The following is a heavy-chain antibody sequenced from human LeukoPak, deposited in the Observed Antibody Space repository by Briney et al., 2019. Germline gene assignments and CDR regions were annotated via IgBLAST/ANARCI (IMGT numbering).Heavy chain of an antibody. CDR2: IYHSGST. D-gene: IGHD3-22*01. CDR3: ARGLGYYDSSVGY. V-gene: IGHV4-38-2*02. CDR1: GYSISSGYY. J-gene: IGHJ4*02. Sequence: SETLSLTCTVSGYSISSGYYWGWIRQPPGKGLERIGSIYHSGSTYYNPSLKSRVTISVDTSKNQFSLKLSSVTAADTAVYHCARGLGYYDSSVGYWGQGTLVTVSS.